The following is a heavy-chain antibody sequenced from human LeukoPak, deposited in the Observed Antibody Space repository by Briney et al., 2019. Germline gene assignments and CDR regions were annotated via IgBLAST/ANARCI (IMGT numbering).Heavy chain of an antibody. CDR1: GFTFSSYE. J-gene: IGHJ4*02. D-gene: IGHD3-9*01. CDR2: IRTSTEGANYA. V-gene: IGHV3-48*02. Sequence: GGSLRLSCAASGFTFSSYEMNWVRQAPGKGLEWVSNIRTSTEGANYAIYADSVKGRVTFSRGDAKNTLYLHMHSLRDDDTAVYYCARDQRYAFDYWGQGILVTVSS. CDR3: ARDQRYAFDY.